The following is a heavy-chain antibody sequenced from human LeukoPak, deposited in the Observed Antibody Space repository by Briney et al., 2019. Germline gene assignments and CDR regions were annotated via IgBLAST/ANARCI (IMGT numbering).Heavy chain of an antibody. Sequence: PGGSLRLSCAASGFTFSSYGMHWVRQAPGKGLGWVAFIRYDGSNKYYADSVKGRFTISRDNSKNTLYLQMNSLRAEDTAVYYCASGNWNDRAFDVWGQGTLVTVSS. CDR1: GFTFSSYG. CDR3: ASGNWNDRAFDV. D-gene: IGHD1-20*01. J-gene: IGHJ3*01. V-gene: IGHV3-30*02. CDR2: IRYDGSNK.